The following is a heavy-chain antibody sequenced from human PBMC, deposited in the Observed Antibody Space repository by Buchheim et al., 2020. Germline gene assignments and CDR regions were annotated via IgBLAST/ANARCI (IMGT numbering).Heavy chain of an antibody. V-gene: IGHV3-23*01. Sequence: EVQLLESGGGLVQPGGSLRLSCAASGFTFSNSAMIWVRQAPGKGLEWVSGISGSGDNTYYAHYVKGRFTISRDNSTNTPYLQMNSLRAEDTAIYYCAKNYYYDTSGYFDYWGQGTL. CDR1: GFTFSNSA. J-gene: IGHJ4*02. CDR2: ISGSGDNT. D-gene: IGHD3-22*01. CDR3: AKNYYYDTSGYFDY.